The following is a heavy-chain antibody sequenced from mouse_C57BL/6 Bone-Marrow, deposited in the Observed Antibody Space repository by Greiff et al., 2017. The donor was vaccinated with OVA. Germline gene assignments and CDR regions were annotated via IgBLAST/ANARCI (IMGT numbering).Heavy chain of an antibody. CDR2: ISYDGSN. Sequence: EVQVVESGPGLVKPSQSLSLTCSVTCYSITSGYYWNWIRQFPGNKLEWMGYISYDGSNNYNPSLKNRISITRDTSKNQFFLKLNSVTTEDTATYYCARERNLPYYGSSYYYFDYWGQGTTLTVSS. D-gene: IGHD1-1*01. CDR1: CYSITSGYY. J-gene: IGHJ2*01. CDR3: ARERNLPYYGSSYYYFDY. V-gene: IGHV3-6*01.